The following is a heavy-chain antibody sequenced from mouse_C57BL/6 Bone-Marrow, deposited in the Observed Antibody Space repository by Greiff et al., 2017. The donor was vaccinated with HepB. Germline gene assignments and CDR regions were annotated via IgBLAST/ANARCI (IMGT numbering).Heavy chain of an antibody. Sequence: QVQLKESGAELVRPGTSVKMSCKASGYTFTNYWIGWAKQRPGHGLEWIGDIYPGGGYTNYNEKFKGKATLTADKSSSTAYMQFSSLTSEDSAIYYCARHHSSGYFDYWGQGTTLTVSS. J-gene: IGHJ2*01. D-gene: IGHD3-2*02. V-gene: IGHV1-63*01. CDR2: IYPGGGYT. CDR1: GYTFTNYW. CDR3: ARHHSSGYFDY.